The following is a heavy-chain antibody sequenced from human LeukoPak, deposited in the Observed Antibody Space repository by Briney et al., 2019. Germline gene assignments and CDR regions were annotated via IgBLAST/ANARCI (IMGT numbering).Heavy chain of an antibody. CDR1: GFTFSSYW. CDR2: IKQDGSEK. CDR3: ARDERSLSVAGLDY. D-gene: IGHD6-19*01. J-gene: IGHJ4*02. V-gene: IGHV3-7*01. Sequence: GGSLRLSCAASGFTFSSYWMTWVRQAPGKGLEWVANIKQDGSEKYYVDSVKGRFTISRDNAKNSLYLQMNSLRAEDTAVYYCARDERSLSVAGLDYWGQGALVTVSS.